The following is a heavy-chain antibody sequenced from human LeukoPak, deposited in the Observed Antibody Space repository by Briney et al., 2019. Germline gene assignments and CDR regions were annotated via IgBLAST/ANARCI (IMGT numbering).Heavy chain of an antibody. V-gene: IGHV3-7*03. CDR1: GFTFSSYW. Sequence: PGGSLRLSCAASGFTFSSYWMSWVRQAPGKGLEWVANIKQDGSEKYYVDSVKGRFTISRDNAKNSLYLQMNSLRAEDTAVYYCARATVKSVWFGELLSWFDPWGQGTLVTVSS. CDR2: IKQDGSEK. D-gene: IGHD3-10*01. J-gene: IGHJ5*02. CDR3: ARATVKSVWFGELLSWFDP.